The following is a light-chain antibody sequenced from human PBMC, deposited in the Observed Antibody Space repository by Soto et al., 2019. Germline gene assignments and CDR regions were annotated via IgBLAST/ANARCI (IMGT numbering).Light chain of an antibody. Sequence: DIQMTQSPSTLSASVGDGVTITCRASQSIGTWLAWYHQKPGKAPKLLIYKASTLESGVPSRFSGSGFGTEFTLTISSLQPDDLATYYCQQYKSYWAFGQGTKVDIK. CDR1: QSIGTW. J-gene: IGKJ1*01. V-gene: IGKV1-5*03. CDR3: QQYKSYWA. CDR2: KAS.